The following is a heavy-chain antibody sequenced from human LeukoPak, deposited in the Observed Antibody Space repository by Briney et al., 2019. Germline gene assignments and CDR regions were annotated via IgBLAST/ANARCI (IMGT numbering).Heavy chain of an antibody. D-gene: IGHD5-18*01. V-gene: IGHV3-20*04. Sequence: GGSLRLSCAASGFIFSSYGMHWVRQAPGKGLEWVSGINWNGGSTGYADSVKGRFTISRDNAKNSLYLQMNSLRAEDTALYYCARDRWGYSYGGDWGQGTLVTVSS. CDR3: ARDRWGYSYGGD. J-gene: IGHJ4*02. CDR1: GFIFSSYG. CDR2: INWNGGST.